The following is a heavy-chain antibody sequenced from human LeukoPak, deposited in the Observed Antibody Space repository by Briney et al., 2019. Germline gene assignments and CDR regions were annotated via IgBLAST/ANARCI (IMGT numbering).Heavy chain of an antibody. J-gene: IGHJ6*02. V-gene: IGHV3-23*01. Sequence: GGSLGLSCSASGFAFKTYAMSWVRQAPGKGLEWVSGLSGGGGSTYYADSMKGRFTISRDNSKNTLYLQMNSLRAEDTAIYYCAKDAPRSSGYYYGMDVWGQGTTVTVSS. CDR1: GFAFKTYA. CDR3: AKDAPRSSGYYYGMDV. CDR2: LSGGGGST. D-gene: IGHD6-19*01.